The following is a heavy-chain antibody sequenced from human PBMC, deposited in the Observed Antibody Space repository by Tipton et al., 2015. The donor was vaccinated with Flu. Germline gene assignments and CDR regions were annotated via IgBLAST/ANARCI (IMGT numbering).Heavy chain of an antibody. CDR3: ARRDYSNYVSEPKNWFDP. CDR2: INHSGST. V-gene: IGHV4-34*01. J-gene: IGHJ5*02. CDR1: GGSFSGYY. Sequence: TLSLTCSVYGGSFSGYYWTWIRQTPGKGLEWIGEINHSGSTHYSSSLKSRVTMSVDSSKNQFSLNLSSVTAADTAIYYCARRDYSNYVSEPKNWFDPWGQGTLVTVSS. D-gene: IGHD4-11*01.